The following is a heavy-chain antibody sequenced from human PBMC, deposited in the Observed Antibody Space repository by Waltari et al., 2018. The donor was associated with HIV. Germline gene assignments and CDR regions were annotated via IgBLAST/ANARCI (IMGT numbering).Heavy chain of an antibody. J-gene: IGHJ4*02. CDR3: VRGGEGTYGDY. CDR1: GFSFSSYS. Sequence: DVQLVESGGGLVKPGGSLRLACAGSGFSFSSYSMNWVRQAPGKGLECVSSISRVSRYIYYADSVKGRFTISRDNARNSLFLQMNSLRADDTAVYYCVRGGEGTYGDYWGQGTLVTVSS. V-gene: IGHV3-21*01. D-gene: IGHD3-16*01. CDR2: ISRVSRYI.